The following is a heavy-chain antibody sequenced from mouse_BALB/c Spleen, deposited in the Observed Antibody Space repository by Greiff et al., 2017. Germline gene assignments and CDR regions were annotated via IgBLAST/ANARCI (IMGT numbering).Heavy chain of an antibody. V-gene: IGHV7-3*02. D-gene: IGHD1-1*01. CDR2: IRNKANGYTT. CDR1: GFTFTDYY. J-gene: IGHJ4*01. CDR3: ARDRAVVATGYYYAMDC. Sequence: EVMLVESGGGLVQPGGSLRLSCATSGFTFTDYYMSWVRQPPGKALEWLGFIRNKANGYTTEYSASVKGRFTISRDNSQSILYLQMNTLRAEDSATYYCARDRAVVATGYYYAMDCWGQGTSVPVSS.